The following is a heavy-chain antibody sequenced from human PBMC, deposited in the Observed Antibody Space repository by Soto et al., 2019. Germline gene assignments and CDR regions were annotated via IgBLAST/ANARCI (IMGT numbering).Heavy chain of an antibody. J-gene: IGHJ6*02. CDR3: ARVSYGGNSAKRGVYYYGMDV. Sequence: ASVKVSCKASGYSFTVHYMHWVRQAPGQGLEWMGVINPFDESSTYAQRFRGRVTMTRDTSKNQFSLKLSSVTAADTAVYYCARVSYGGNSAKRGVYYYGMDVWGQGTTVTVSS. CDR2: INPFDESS. V-gene: IGHV1-46*01. CDR1: GYSFTVHY. D-gene: IGHD4-17*01.